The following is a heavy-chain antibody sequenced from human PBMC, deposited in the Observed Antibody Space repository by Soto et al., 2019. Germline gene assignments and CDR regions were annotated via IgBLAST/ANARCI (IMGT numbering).Heavy chain of an antibody. J-gene: IGHJ6*02. CDR3: ATDSATSYSGMDV. CDR1: GGSFTGNY. CDR2: VNDSGST. Sequence: SETLSLTCAVYGGSFTGNYRSWIRQPPGKGLEWIGEVNDSGSTNFNPSLKSRVTISVDTSKKQFTLKLTSVTAADTAVYYCATDSATSYSGMDVWGHGTTVTVSS. D-gene: IGHD1-26*01. V-gene: IGHV4-34*01.